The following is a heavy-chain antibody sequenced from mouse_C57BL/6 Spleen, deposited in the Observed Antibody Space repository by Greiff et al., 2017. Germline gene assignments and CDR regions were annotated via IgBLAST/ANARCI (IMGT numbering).Heavy chain of an antibody. J-gene: IGHJ4*01. CDR1: GYTFTDYN. D-gene: IGHD2-1*01. CDR3: ARRGNHYYAMDY. CDR2: INPNNGGT. V-gene: IGHV1-18*01. Sequence: VQLQQSGPELVKPGASVKIPCKASGYTFTDYNMDWVKQSHGKSLEWIGDINPNNGGTIYNQKFKGKATLTVDKSSSTAYMELRSLTSEDTAVYYCARRGNHYYAMDYWGQGTSVTVSS.